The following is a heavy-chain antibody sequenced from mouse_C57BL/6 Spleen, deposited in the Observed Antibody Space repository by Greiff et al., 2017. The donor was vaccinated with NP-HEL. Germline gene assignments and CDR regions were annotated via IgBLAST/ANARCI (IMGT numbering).Heavy chain of an antibody. D-gene: IGHD1-1*01. J-gene: IGHJ2*01. CDR1: GFTFSDYG. CDR3: SRYYSYYFDY. Sequence: EVQLQESGGGLVKPGGSLKLSCAASGFTFSDYGMHWVRQAPEQGLEWVAYISRGGSTINYADTVKGRFTISRDNATNTLFLQMTSLRSEYTAMYYCSRYYSYYFDYWGQGTTLTVSS. V-gene: IGHV5-17*01. CDR2: ISRGGSTI.